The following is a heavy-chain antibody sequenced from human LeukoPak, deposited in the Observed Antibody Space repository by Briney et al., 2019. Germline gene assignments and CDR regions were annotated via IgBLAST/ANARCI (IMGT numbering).Heavy chain of an antibody. CDR3: ARVFARGGEISGSYYYY. V-gene: IGHV1-69*05. D-gene: IGHD1-26*01. CDR2: IIPMFCTA. Sequence: SVKVSFKASGGTFSSYAISRVRQAPGQGLEWMGGIIPMFCTANYAQKFQGRVTITTDESTSTAYMELSSLGSEDTAMYYCARVFARGGEISGSYYYYWGQGTLVTVSS. J-gene: IGHJ4*02. CDR1: GGTFSSYA.